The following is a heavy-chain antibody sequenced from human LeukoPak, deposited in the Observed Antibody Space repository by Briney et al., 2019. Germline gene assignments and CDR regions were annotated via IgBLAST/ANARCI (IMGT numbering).Heavy chain of an antibody. D-gene: IGHD2-2*01. CDR2: ISPIGSTE. V-gene: IGHV3-11*04. CDR3: ARDQSPIVVVPASPIDY. J-gene: IGHJ4*02. Sequence: GGSLRLSCAASGFTFSDYYMSWIRQAPGKGLEWVSYISPIGSTEYYADSVRGRFTISRDNAKNSLYLQMNSLRAEDTAVYYCARDQSPIVVVPASPIDYWGQGTLVTVSS. CDR1: GFTFSDYY.